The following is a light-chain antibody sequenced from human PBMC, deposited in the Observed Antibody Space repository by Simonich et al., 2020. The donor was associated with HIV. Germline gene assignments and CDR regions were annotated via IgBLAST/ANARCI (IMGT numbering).Light chain of an antibody. J-gene: IGKJ2*01. CDR1: QSVLYSSNSKNY. CDR2: WTS. CDR3: QQYFRTPLA. Sequence: DIVMTQSPDSLAVSLGERATINCKSSQSVLYSSNSKNYLAGYQQKPGQPPKMLIYWTSTRESGVPDRFSGSGSGTDFTLTISSLQAEDVAVYYCQQYFRTPLAFGQGTKLEIK. V-gene: IGKV4-1*01.